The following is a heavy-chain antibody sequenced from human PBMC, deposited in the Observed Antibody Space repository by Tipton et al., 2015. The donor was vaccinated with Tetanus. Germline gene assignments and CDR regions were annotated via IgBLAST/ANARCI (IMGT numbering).Heavy chain of an antibody. CDR3: SSGSGTAISED. Sequence: TLSLTCTVSGGSISSTNYYWGWIRQSPGRGLEWIGTIHFGGDTAYNPSLRSRVTISVDTSRNHVSLKMTSVTAADTALYYCSSGSGTAISEDWGQGTLVTVSS. J-gene: IGHJ4*02. V-gene: IGHV4-39*02. CDR2: IHFGGDT. CDR1: GGSISSTNYY. D-gene: IGHD1-7*01.